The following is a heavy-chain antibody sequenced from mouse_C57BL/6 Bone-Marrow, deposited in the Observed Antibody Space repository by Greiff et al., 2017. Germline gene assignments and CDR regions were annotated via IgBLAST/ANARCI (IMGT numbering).Heavy chain of an antibody. D-gene: IGHD1-1*01. V-gene: IGHV1-7*01. CDR1: GYTFTSSW. CDR2: INPSSGYT. Sequence: QVQLKQSGAELAKPGASVKLSCKASGYTFTSSWMHWVKQRPGQGLEWIGYINPSSGYTKYNQKFKDTATLTADKSSSTAYMQLSSLTYEDSAVYYCASGTTTETFDYWGQGTTLTVSS. CDR3: ASGTTTETFDY. J-gene: IGHJ2*01.